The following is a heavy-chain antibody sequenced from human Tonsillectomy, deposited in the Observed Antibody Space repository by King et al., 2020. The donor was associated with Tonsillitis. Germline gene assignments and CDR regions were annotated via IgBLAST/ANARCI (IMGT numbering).Heavy chain of an antibody. CDR1: GFTFDDYA. J-gene: IGHJ5*02. Sequence: QLVQSGGGLVQPGRSLRLSCAASGFTFDDYAMHWVRPAPGKGLEWVSGLSWNSGSIGSADSVKGRFTISRDNAKNSLYLQMNSLRAEDTALYYCAKGSQGDDVLTWFAPWGQGTLVTVSS. CDR3: AKGSQGDDVLTWFAP. CDR2: LSWNSGSI. D-gene: IGHD2-21*02. V-gene: IGHV3-9*01.